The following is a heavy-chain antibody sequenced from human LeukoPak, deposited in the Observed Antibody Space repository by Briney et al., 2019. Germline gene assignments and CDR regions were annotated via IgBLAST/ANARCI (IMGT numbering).Heavy chain of an antibody. CDR1: GFTFSSYW. CDR3: ARQTAAATVHAFHI. J-gene: IGHJ3*02. CDR2: INQDGSEK. V-gene: IGHV3-7*01. D-gene: IGHD6-13*01. Sequence: GGSLRLSCAASGFTFSSYWMNWVRQAPGKGLEWVANINQDGSEKYYVDSLKGRFTISRDNAKNSLYLQMNSLRAEDTALYYCARQTAAATVHAFHIWGQGTVVTVSS.